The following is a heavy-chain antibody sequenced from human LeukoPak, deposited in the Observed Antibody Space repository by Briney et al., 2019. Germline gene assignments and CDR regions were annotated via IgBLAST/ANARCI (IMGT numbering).Heavy chain of an antibody. V-gene: IGHV1-2*02. CDR1: GYTFTGYY. Sequence: ASVKVSCKASGYTFTGYYMHWVRQAPGQGLEWMGWINPNSGGTNYAQKFQGRVTMTRDTSISTAYMELSSLRSEDTAVYYCARGDTAMVTRQGFDYWGQGTLVTVSS. CDR2: INPNSGGT. CDR3: ARGDTAMVTRQGFDY. J-gene: IGHJ4*02. D-gene: IGHD5-18*01.